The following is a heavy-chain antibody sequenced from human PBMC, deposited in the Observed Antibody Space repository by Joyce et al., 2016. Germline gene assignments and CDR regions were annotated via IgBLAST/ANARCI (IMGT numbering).Heavy chain of an antibody. V-gene: IGHV5-51*01. J-gene: IGHJ4*02. Sequence: EVQLVQSGVEVKQPGESLRISCKGSGYNFNTYWSTWVRQRPGKGLEWMGIIYPDDSDTIYGPSFQGQGTISVDKSISTAYLQWSGLRASDTAIYYCAKKGDNSAKFDSWGQGTLVTVSS. CDR3: AKKGDNSAKFDS. D-gene: IGHD2/OR15-2a*01. CDR2: IYPDDSDT. CDR1: GYNFNTYW.